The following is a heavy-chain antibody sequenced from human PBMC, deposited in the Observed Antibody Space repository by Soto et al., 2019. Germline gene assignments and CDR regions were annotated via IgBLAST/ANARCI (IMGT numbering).Heavy chain of an antibody. V-gene: IGHV4-4*02. D-gene: IGHD6-19*01. Sequence: SETLSLTCAVSGGSISSSNWWSWVRQPPGKGLEWIGEIYHSGSTNYNPSLKSRVTISVDKSKNQFSLKLSSVTAADTAVYYCARVLAVAGTGRYYFDYWGQGTLVTVSS. CDR1: GGSISSSNW. J-gene: IGHJ4*02. CDR2: IYHSGST. CDR3: ARVLAVAGTGRYYFDY.